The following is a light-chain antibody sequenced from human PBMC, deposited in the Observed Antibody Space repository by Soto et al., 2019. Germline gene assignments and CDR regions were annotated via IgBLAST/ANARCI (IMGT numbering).Light chain of an antibody. CDR2: DAS. CDR1: QSVSSY. V-gene: IGKV3-11*01. CDR3: QQRSNWPLT. J-gene: IGKJ4*01. Sequence: EVLLTQSPATLSLSPGEGATLSCRASQSVSSYLAWYQQKPGQTPRLLIYDASNRATGIPARFSGSGSGTDFTLTISSLEPEDVAVYYCQQRSNWPLTFGGGTKVEIK.